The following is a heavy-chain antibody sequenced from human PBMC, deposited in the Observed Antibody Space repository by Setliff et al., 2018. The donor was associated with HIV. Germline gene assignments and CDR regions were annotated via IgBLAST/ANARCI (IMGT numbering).Heavy chain of an antibody. D-gene: IGHD4-17*01. CDR3: ATSPAAVTPRYFDF. J-gene: IGHJ4*02. Sequence: PGGSLRLSCAASGFTFKNSAMSWVRQAPGEGLEWVSTISGSGVSTYSADSVKGRFTISRDNSKNTLYLQLTSLRAEDTAVYYCATSPAAVTPRYFDFWGQGTLVTVSS. CDR2: ISGSGVST. CDR1: GFTFKNSA. V-gene: IGHV3-23*01.